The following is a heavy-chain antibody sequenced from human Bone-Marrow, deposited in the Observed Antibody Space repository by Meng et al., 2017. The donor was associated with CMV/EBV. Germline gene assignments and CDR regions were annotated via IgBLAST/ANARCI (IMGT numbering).Heavy chain of an antibody. V-gene: IGHV1-18*01. CDR2: IRRNNHDT. Sequence: ASVKVSCKASGYTFMKYHITWVRLAPRRGLEWLGWIRRNNHDTTYPQKFKGRVTVSIDTSTSTAYMELTSLTPDDAAVYFCARGGEENPLDFWGQGTLVTLSS. CDR1: GYTFMKYH. D-gene: IGHD3-10*01. CDR3: ARGGEENPLDF. J-gene: IGHJ4*02.